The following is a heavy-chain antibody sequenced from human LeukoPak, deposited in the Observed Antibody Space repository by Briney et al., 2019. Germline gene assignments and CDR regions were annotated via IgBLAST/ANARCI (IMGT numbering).Heavy chain of an antibody. CDR1: GYSISSGYY. V-gene: IGHV4-38-2*01. CDR3: ARHEGPMSNLYYMDV. CDR2: IYHSGST. J-gene: IGHJ6*03. Sequence: PSETLSLTCAVSGYSISSGYYWGWIRQPPGKGLEWIGSIYHSGSTYYNPSLKSRVTISVDTSKNQFSLRLSSVTAADTAVYYCARHEGPMSNLYYMDVRGKGTTVTVSS. D-gene: IGHD5/OR15-5a*01.